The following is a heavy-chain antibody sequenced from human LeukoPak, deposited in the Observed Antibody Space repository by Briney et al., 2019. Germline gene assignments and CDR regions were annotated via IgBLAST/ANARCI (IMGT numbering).Heavy chain of an antibody. J-gene: IGHJ6*02. CDR3: ARDRWFPSPYGMDV. CDR2: IYYSGST. CDR1: GGSIGSGDYY. Sequence: SETLSLTCTVSGGSIGSGDYYWSWIRQPPGKGLEWIGYIYYSGSTYYYPSLKSRVTISIDTSKNQFSLRLTSVTAADTAVYYCARDRWFPSPYGMDVWGQGTTVTVPS. V-gene: IGHV4-30-4*01. D-gene: IGHD3-10*01.